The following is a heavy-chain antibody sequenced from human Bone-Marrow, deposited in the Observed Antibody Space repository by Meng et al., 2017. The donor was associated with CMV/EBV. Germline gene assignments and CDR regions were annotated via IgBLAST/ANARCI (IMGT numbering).Heavy chain of an antibody. Sequence: LSLSCAASGFTFSRYDMHWVRQATGKGLEWVSAIGTAGDTYYPGSVKGRFTTSRENAKNSLYLQMNSLRAGDTAVYYCSRGPRSGWPYYYFYGMDVWGQGTMVTVSS. CDR1: GFTFSRYD. J-gene: IGHJ6*02. CDR2: IGTAGDT. V-gene: IGHV3-13*01. CDR3: SRGPRSGWPYYYFYGMDV. D-gene: IGHD6-19*01.